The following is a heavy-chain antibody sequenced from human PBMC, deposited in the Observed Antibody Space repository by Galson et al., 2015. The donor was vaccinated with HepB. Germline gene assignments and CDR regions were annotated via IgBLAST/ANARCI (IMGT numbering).Heavy chain of an antibody. CDR2: ISYNDGNK. CDR3: ARDSRATFGEPNWFDP. V-gene: IGHV3-30-3*01. J-gene: IGHJ5*02. CDR1: GFTFSSFA. Sequence: SLRLSCAASGFTFSSFALHWVRQPPGKGLEWVASISYNDGNKNFLDSVEGRFTISRDNSKDTLYLQMNSLRPEDTAVYYCARDSRATFGEPNWFDPWGQGTLVIVSS. D-gene: IGHD3-3*01.